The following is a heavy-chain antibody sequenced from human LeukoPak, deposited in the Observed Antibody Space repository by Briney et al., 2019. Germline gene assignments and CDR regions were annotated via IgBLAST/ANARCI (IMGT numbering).Heavy chain of an antibody. J-gene: IGHJ3*02. CDR3: ARLLYYYDSSGYYFDAFDI. CDR1: GFTVSSNY. D-gene: IGHD3-22*01. CDR2: IYSGGST. Sequence: PGGSLRLSCAASGFTVSSNYMSWVRQAPGKGLEWVSVIYSGGSTYYADSVKGRFTISRDNSKNTLYLQMNSLRAEDTAVYCCARLLYYYDSSGYYFDAFDIWGQGTMVTVSS. V-gene: IGHV3-53*01.